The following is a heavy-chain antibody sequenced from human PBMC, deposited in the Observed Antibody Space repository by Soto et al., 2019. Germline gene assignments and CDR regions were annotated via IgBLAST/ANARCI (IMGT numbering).Heavy chain of an antibody. J-gene: IGHJ5*02. Sequence: ASVKVSCKASGYTFTSYGISWVRQAPGQGLECMVCISAYNGNTNYAQKLQGRVTMTTDTSTSTAYMELRSLRSDDTAVYYCARGKDIVVVPAATLIEWFDPWGQGTLVTVSS. CDR1: GYTFTSYG. CDR2: ISAYNGNT. D-gene: IGHD2-2*01. CDR3: ARGKDIVVVPAATLIEWFDP. V-gene: IGHV1-18*01.